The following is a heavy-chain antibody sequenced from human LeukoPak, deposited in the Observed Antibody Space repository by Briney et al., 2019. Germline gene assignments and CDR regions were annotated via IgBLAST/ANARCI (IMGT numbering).Heavy chain of an antibody. V-gene: IGHV3-74*01. CDR1: GFTFSSYW. J-gene: IGHJ4*02. CDR3: ARGRGTIYMFDY. Sequence: PGGSLRLSCAASGFTFSSYWMHWVRQAPGKGLVWVSRINTDGTSTTNADSVKGRFTISRDNAKNTVYLQMNSLRVEDTAVYYCARGRGTIYMFDYWGQGTLVTVSS. D-gene: IGHD2/OR15-2a*01. CDR2: INTDGTST.